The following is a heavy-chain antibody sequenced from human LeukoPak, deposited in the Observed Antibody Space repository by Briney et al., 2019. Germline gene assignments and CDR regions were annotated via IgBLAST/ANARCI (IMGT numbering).Heavy chain of an antibody. Sequence: PGRSLRLSCAASGFTFNNYAMGWVRQAPGRGLEWASIISGSGGRTYSADSVKGRFTISRDNSRKMLYLQMNSLRVEDTAVYYCAKVAGDGFRYYFDYWGQGTLVTVSS. CDR2: ISGSGGRT. D-gene: IGHD6-19*01. J-gene: IGHJ4*02. CDR3: AKVAGDGFRYYFDY. V-gene: IGHV3-23*01. CDR1: GFTFNNYA.